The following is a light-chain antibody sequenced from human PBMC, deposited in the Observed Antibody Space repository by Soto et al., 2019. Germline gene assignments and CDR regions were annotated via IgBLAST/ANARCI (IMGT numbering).Light chain of an antibody. V-gene: IGKV3-15*01. Sequence: ETVMTHSPATLSVSPGERATLSCRASQSVNSNLAWYQQEPGQAPNLLIYGASTRATGVPARFSGSGSGTEFTLTISSLQSEDFAIYYCQQYNDWPATFGGGSKVEIK. J-gene: IGKJ4*01. CDR3: QQYNDWPAT. CDR2: GAS. CDR1: QSVNSN.